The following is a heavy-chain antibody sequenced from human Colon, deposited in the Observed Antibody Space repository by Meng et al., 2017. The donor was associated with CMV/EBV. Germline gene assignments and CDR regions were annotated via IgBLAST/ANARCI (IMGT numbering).Heavy chain of an antibody. V-gene: IGHV4-61*01. CDR2: RFVRGSP. CDR3: AKGDMVRGLIDY. Sequence: CTVSGDSVSSGNYYWSWIRQSPGKRLEFLGYRFVRGSPNYNPSLRGRVSISVDSSKNQVSLELTSVTAADTAVYYCAKGDMVRGLIDYWGQGTLVSVSS. CDR1: GDSVSSGNYY. D-gene: IGHD3-10*01. J-gene: IGHJ4*02.